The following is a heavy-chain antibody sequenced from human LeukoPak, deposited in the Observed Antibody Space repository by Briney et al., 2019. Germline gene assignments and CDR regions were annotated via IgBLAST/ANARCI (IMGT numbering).Heavy chain of an antibody. Sequence: SETLSLTCAVYGGSFSGYYWSWIRQPPGKGLEWIGEINHSGGTNYKPSLKSRLTISVDTSKNQFSLKLSSVTAADTAVYYCARGRRPLGDYWGQGILVTVPS. CDR1: GGSFSGYY. CDR2: INHSGGT. V-gene: IGHV4-34*01. CDR3: ARGRRPLGDY. J-gene: IGHJ4*02.